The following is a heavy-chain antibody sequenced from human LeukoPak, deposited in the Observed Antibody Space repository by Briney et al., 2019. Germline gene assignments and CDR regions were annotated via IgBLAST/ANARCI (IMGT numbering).Heavy chain of an antibody. Sequence: GGSLRLSCAASGFTFSTYWMHWVRQAPGKGLVWVSRIHSDGRSTSYADSVNGRFTISRDNAKNALYLQMNSLRAEDTAVYYCARDRPGNTAIDYWGQGTLVTVSS. CDR2: IHSDGRST. V-gene: IGHV3-74*01. CDR3: ARDRPGNTAIDY. J-gene: IGHJ4*02. D-gene: IGHD5-18*01. CDR1: GFTFSTYW.